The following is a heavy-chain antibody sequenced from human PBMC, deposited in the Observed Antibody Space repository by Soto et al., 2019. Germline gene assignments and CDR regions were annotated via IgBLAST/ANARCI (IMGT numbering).Heavy chain of an antibody. CDR3: ARDRRGTYYYYGMDV. CDR1: GGTLNSYA. Sequence: QVQLVQSGAEVKKPGSSVKVSCKAAGGTLNSYAINWVRQAPGQGLEWLGGVSPIFHTTNYAQRFQDRLTITADASTSTAYMELSSLTSEDTAGYYCARDRRGTYYYYGMDVWGQGTTVIVSS. V-gene: IGHV1-69*01. D-gene: IGHD1-1*01. J-gene: IGHJ6*02. CDR2: VSPIFHTT.